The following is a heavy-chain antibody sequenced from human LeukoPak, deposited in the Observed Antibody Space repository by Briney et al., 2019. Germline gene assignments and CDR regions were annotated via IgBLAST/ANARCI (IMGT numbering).Heavy chain of an antibody. J-gene: IGHJ5*02. CDR1: GFTFSSYG. V-gene: IGHV3-30*02. Sequence: GGSLRLSCAASGFTFSSYGMHWVRQAPGKGLEWVAFIRYDGSNKYYADSVKGRFTISRDNSKNTLYLQMNSLRAEDTAVYYCAKLGRASRYSSQYLNWFDPWGQGTLVTVSS. D-gene: IGHD6-13*01. CDR2: IRYDGSNK. CDR3: AKLGRASRYSSQYLNWFDP.